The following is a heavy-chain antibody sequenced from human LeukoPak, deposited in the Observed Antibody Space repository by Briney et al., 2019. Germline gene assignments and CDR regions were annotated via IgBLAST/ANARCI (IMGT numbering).Heavy chain of an antibody. V-gene: IGHV3-21*01. CDR2: ISSSSSYI. CDR3: ARVAYYYDSSGYYPY. D-gene: IGHD3-22*01. CDR1: GFTFSSYS. Sequence: GGSLRLSCAASGFTFSSYSMTWVRQAPGKGLEWVSSISSSSSYIYYADSVKGRFTISRDNAKNSLYLQMNSLRAEDTAVYYCARVAYYYDSSGYYPYWGQGTLVTVSS. J-gene: IGHJ4*02.